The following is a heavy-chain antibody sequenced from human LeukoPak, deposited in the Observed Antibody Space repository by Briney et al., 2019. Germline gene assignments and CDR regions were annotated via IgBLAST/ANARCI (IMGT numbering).Heavy chain of an antibody. CDR2: ISADGIVT. Sequence: GGSLRLSCADSGFTFSRYCMHWVRQTPGKGRVWVSGISADGIVTRYADSVKGRFTISRDNTKSTLYLQMHSLRTEDTAVYYCATAGGDGSRMGFDPWGQGTLVTVSS. CDR3: ATAGGDGSRMGFDP. V-gene: IGHV3-74*01. D-gene: IGHD2-15*01. CDR1: GFTFSRYC. J-gene: IGHJ5*02.